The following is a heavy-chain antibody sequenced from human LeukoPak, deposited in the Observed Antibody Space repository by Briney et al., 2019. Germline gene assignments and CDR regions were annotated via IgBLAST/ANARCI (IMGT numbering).Heavy chain of an antibody. J-gene: IGHJ4*02. CDR2: IYYSGTT. CDR1: GGFISNYY. CDR3: ARGWEGLRPDYFDY. V-gene: IGHV4-59*01. Sequence: SETLSLTCTVSGGFISNYYWSWIRQPPGKGLEWIGYIYYSGTTNYNPSLKSRVTMSVDTSKNQFSLKLSSLTAADTAVYYCARGWEGLRPDYFDYWGQGTLVTVSS. D-gene: IGHD1-26*01.